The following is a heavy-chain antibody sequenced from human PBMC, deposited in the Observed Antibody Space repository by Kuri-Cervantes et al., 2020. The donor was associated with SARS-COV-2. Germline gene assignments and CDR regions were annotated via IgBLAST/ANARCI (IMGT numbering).Heavy chain of an antibody. V-gene: IGHV3-30-3*01. CDR1: GFTFSSYA. Sequence: GESLKISCAASGFTFSSYAMHWVRQAPGKGLEWVAVISYDGSNKYYADSVKGRFTISRDNSKNTLYLQMNSLRAEDTAVYYCAKDAQPQIVLRFLEWLFRSPFDPWGQGTLVTVSS. CDR3: AKDAQPQIVLRFLEWLFRSPFDP. CDR2: ISYDGSNK. D-gene: IGHD3-3*01. J-gene: IGHJ5*02.